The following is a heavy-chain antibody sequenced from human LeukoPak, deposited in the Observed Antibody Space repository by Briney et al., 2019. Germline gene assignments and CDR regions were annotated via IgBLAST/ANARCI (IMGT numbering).Heavy chain of an antibody. V-gene: IGHV4-59*12. Sequence: SETLSLTCTVSGGSISSYYWSWIRRPPGKGLEWIGYVYYSGSTNYNPSLKSRVTMSVDTSKNQFSLKLSSVTAADTAVYYCARGLVVAATGGWFDPWGQGTLVTVSS. CDR1: GGSISSYY. CDR3: ARGLVVAATGGWFDP. CDR2: VYYSGST. D-gene: IGHD2-15*01. J-gene: IGHJ5*02.